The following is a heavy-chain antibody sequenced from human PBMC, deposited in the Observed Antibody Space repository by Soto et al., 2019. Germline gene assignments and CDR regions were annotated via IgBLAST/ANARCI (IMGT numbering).Heavy chain of an antibody. Sequence: ASVKVSCKASGFTFTSSAVQWVRQARGQRLEWIGWIVVGSGNTNYAQKFQERVTITRDMSTSTAYMELSSLRSEDTAVYYCAADSPYYYDSSGYYLDYWGQGTLVTSPQ. CDR1: GFTFTSSA. CDR2: IVVGSGNT. D-gene: IGHD3-22*01. CDR3: AADSPYYYDSSGYYLDY. J-gene: IGHJ4*02. V-gene: IGHV1-58*01.